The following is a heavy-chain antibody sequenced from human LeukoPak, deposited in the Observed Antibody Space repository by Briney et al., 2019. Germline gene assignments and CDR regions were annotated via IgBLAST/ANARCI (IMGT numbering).Heavy chain of an antibody. J-gene: IGHJ3*02. CDR2: IKADGGEK. V-gene: IGHV3-7*01. D-gene: IGHD6-19*01. CDR1: GFTFSTYW. CDR3: AREPSEFDSSDSLIDRTFDI. Sequence: PGGSLRLSCAASGFTFSTYWMNWFRQTPGKGLEWVAKIKADGGEKDHVASVKGRFTISRDNAKNSLYLQLSSLRAEDTAVYYCAREPSEFDSSDSLIDRTFDIWGQGTMVTVSS.